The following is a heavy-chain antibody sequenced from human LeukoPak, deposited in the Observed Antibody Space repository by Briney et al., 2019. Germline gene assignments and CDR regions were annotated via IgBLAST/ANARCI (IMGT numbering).Heavy chain of an antibody. Sequence: ASVKVSCKVSGYTLTELSMHWVRQAPGKGLEWMGGFDPEDGETIYAQKFQGRVTMTEDTSTDTAYMELSSLRSEDTAVYYCARDFLPGIAVADTYFGYWGQGTLVTVSS. CDR1: GYTLTELS. D-gene: IGHD6-19*01. J-gene: IGHJ4*02. V-gene: IGHV1-24*01. CDR2: FDPEDGET. CDR3: ARDFLPGIAVADTYFGY.